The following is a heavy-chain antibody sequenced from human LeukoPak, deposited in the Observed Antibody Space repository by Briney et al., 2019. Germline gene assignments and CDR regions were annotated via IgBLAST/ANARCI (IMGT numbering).Heavy chain of an antibody. Sequence: PGRSLRLSCAASGFSFSSYAMHWVRQAPGKGLEWVAFMSYDGSNKYYADSVKGRFTISRDNSKNTLYLQMNSLRAEDTAVYYCAKDHRGVVVITTAFDIWGQGTMVTVSS. CDR2: MSYDGSNK. V-gene: IGHV3-30-3*01. CDR1: GFSFSSYA. CDR3: AKDHRGVVVITTAFDI. J-gene: IGHJ3*02. D-gene: IGHD3-22*01.